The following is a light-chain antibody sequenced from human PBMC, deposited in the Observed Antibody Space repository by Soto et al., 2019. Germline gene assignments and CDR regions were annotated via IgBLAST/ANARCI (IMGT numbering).Light chain of an antibody. CDR2: DNN. Sequence: QSVLTQPPSVSAAPGQKVTISCSGSNSNIGNNYVSWYQQLPGTAPKLLIYDNNKRPSGIPDRFSGSKSGTSATLGITGLQTGDEADYYCGTWDSGLSAGVFGGGTKLTVL. J-gene: IGLJ3*02. CDR1: NSNIGNNY. V-gene: IGLV1-51*01. CDR3: GTWDSGLSAGV.